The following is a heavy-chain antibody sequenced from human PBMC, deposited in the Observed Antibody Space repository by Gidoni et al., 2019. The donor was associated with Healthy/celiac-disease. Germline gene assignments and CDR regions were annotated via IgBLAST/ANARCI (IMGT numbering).Heavy chain of an antibody. CDR2: IFYSGST. D-gene: IGHD5-12*01. CDR1: GCSISSSSYY. Sequence: QLQLQESGPGLVKPSETLSLICTVSGCSISSSSYYWGWIRQPPGKGRGWIGSIFYSGSTYYNPSLKSRLTISVDTSKNHFSLRLSSVTAADTAVYYCASGYGTGGGDFDYWGQGTLVTVSS. V-gene: IGHV4-39*02. J-gene: IGHJ4*02. CDR3: ASGYGTGGGDFDY.